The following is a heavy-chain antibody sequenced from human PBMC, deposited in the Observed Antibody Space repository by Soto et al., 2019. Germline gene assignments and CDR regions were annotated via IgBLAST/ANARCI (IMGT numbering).Heavy chain of an antibody. J-gene: IGHJ6*02. CDR3: ARARDYDYHYSGMDV. Sequence: GGSLRLSCVAAGFRFSSQEMKWVRQAQGKGLEWVSYISVVVSSKSYADSVKGRFTISKDNAKTSMYLQMKSLRAEDTAVYYGARARDYDYHYSGMDVWGQGTTVTVSS. V-gene: IGHV3-48*03. CDR2: ISVVVSSK. CDR1: GFRFSSQE. D-gene: IGHD4-17*01.